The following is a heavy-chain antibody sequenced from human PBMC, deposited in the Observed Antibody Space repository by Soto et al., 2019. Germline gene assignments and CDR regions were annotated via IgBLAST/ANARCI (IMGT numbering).Heavy chain of an antibody. Sequence: GGSLKLSCAASGFTFSSYAMSWVRQAPGKGLEWVSAISGSGGSTYYADSVKGRFTISRDNSKNTLYLQMNSLRAEDTAVYYCAKTPVVVIIAYYFDYWGQGTLVTVSS. CDR3: AKTPVVVIIAYYFDY. CDR2: ISGSGGST. V-gene: IGHV3-23*01. J-gene: IGHJ4*02. D-gene: IGHD3-22*01. CDR1: GFTFSSYA.